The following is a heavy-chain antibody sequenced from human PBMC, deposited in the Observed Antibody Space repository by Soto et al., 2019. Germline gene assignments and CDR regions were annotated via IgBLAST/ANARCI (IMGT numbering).Heavy chain of an antibody. CDR1: GFTFSSYG. CDR3: ARSPVRVTMVRGVFVDGMDV. V-gene: IGHV3-33*01. Sequence: GGSLRLSCAASGFTFSSYGMHWVRQAPGKGLEWVAVIWYDGSNKYYADSVKGRFTISRDNSKNTLYLQMNSLRAEDTAVYYCARSPVRVTMVRGVFVDGMDVWGQGTTVTVS. J-gene: IGHJ6*02. D-gene: IGHD3-10*01. CDR2: IWYDGSNK.